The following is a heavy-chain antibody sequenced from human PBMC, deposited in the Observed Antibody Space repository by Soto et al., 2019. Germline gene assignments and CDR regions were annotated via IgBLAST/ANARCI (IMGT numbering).Heavy chain of an antibody. V-gene: IGHV3-7*01. J-gene: IGHJ6*02. D-gene: IGHD2-8*01. CDR2: IKKDGSEK. CDR1: GFTFSNYW. CDR3: TRGTKKYYYYYGMDV. Sequence: GGSLRLSCAASGFTFSNYWLSWVRQAPGKGLEWVANIKKDGSEKYYADSVKGRFTISRDNSKNTLYLQMNSLRAEDTAVYYCTRGTKKYYYYYGMDVWGQGTTVTVSS.